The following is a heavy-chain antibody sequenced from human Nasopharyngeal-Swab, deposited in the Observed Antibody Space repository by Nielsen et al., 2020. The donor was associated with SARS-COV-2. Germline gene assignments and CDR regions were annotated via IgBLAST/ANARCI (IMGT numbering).Heavy chain of an antibody. D-gene: IGHD1-1*01. CDR2: INSKTDGGTT. V-gene: IGHV3-15*01. CDR1: GFTFSNVW. J-gene: IGHJ6*03. CDR3: TTDLGTPYYYYYMDV. Sequence: GGSLRLSCAASGFTFSNVWMSWVRQAPGKGLEWVGRINSKTDGGTTDYAAPVKGRFTITRDYTKNTLYLQMNSLKTEDTAVYYCTTDLGTPYYYYYMDVWGKGTTVTVSS.